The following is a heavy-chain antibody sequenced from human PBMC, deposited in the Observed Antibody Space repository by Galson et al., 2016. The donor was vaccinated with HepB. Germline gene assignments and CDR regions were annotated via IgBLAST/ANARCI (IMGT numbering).Heavy chain of an antibody. CDR2: IKQDGSEK. J-gene: IGHJ5*02. Sequence: SLRLSCATSGSTFSTYYMTWVRQPPGKGLEWVAGIKQDGSEKYYVDSVKGRFTISRDNAKSSLYLQMNSLRDEDTAVYYCASPFAPERGRYVLWGQGTLVTVSS. D-gene: IGHD3-16*01. CDR1: GSTFSTYY. CDR3: ASPFAPERGRYVL. V-gene: IGHV3-7*05.